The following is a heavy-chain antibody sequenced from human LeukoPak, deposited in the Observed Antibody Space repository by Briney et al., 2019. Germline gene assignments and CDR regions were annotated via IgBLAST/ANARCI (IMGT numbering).Heavy chain of an antibody. CDR1: GYAFTSYA. J-gene: IGHJ2*01. D-gene: IGHD2-21*02. CDR3: AKSIEYCGADCYGYFDL. CDR2: INPNSGAT. V-gene: IGHV1-2*06. Sequence: GASVKVSRKASGYAFTSYAMNWVRQAPGQGLEWMGRINPNSGATNYAQKFQGRVTMTRDTSISTAYMELTTLRSDDTAVYYCAKSIEYCGADCYGYFDLWGRGTLVTVSS.